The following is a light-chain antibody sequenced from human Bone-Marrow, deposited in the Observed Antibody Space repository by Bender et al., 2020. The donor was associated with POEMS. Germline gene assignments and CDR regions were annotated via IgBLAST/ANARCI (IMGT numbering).Light chain of an antibody. CDR2: DVN. Sequence: QSALTQPASVSGSPGQSITISCTGSSSDVGDYNYVSWYQQHPGKAPKLILFDVNTRPSGVSNRFSGSKSGITASLTISGLQAEDEAEYFCSSYAGTYNVVFGGGTKVTVL. J-gene: IGLJ2*01. CDR3: SSYAGTYNVV. V-gene: IGLV2-14*03. CDR1: SSDVGDYNY.